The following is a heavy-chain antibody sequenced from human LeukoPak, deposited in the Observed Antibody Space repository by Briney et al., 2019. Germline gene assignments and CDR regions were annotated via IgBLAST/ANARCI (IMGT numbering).Heavy chain of an antibody. CDR1: GFTFSSYW. Sequence: GGSLRLSCAASGFTFSSYWMHWVRQGPGKGLVWVSRINSDGSITTYADSVKGRFTISRDNAKNSLYLQMNSLRAEDTAVYYCARLTGYYFLQRGYMDVWGKGTTVTVSS. D-gene: IGHD3-22*01. CDR2: INSDGSIT. J-gene: IGHJ6*03. CDR3: ARLTGYYFLQRGYMDV. V-gene: IGHV3-74*01.